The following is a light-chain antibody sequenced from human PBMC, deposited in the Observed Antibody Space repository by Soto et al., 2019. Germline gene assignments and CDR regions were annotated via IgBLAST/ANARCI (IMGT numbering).Light chain of an antibody. Sequence: EIVLTQSPGTLSLTPGERATLSCRASQTVSNNYLAWYQQKPGQAPRLLIYGASRRATGIPDRFSGSGSGTDFTLTSSRLEPEDFAVYYCQQYGSSGTFGQGTKVDI. V-gene: IGKV3-20*01. J-gene: IGKJ1*01. CDR1: QTVSNNY. CDR3: QQYGSSGT. CDR2: GAS.